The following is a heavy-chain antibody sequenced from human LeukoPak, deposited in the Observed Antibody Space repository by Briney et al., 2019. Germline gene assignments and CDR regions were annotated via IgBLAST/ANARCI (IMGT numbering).Heavy chain of an antibody. CDR3: ARDYGGSSPFDY. D-gene: IGHD4-23*01. V-gene: IGHV3-23*01. J-gene: IGHJ4*02. CDR1: GFTFSSYE. CDR2: IGGTGGNI. Sequence: GGSMRLSCAASGFTFSSYEMNWVRQAPGKGLEWVSAIGGTGGNIFYTDSVKGRFTISRDNSKNTLYLQMNSLRAEDTAVYYCARDYGGSSPFDYWGQGTLVTVSS.